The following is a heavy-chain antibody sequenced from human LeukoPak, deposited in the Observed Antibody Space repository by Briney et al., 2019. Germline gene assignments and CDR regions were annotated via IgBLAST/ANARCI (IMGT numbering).Heavy chain of an antibody. V-gene: IGHV4-39*01. J-gene: IGHJ4*02. Sequence: SETLSLTCTVSGGSISSSDYYWGWIRQPPGRGLESIGTIYYSGSTSYNPSLKSRVTLSVDTSKNQFSLKLSSVTAADTAVYYCARHHRSGYYEVDYWGQGTLVTVSS. CDR3: ARHHRSGYYEVDY. CDR1: GGSISSSDYY. D-gene: IGHD6-25*01. CDR2: IYYSGST.